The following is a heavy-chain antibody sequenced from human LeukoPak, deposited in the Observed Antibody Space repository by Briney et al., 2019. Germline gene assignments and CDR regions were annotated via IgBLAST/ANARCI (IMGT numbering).Heavy chain of an antibody. CDR1: GFTFSSYS. J-gene: IGHJ6*03. V-gene: IGHV3-21*01. Sequence: PGGSLRLSCAASGFTFSSYSMNWVRQAPGKGLEWVSSISSSSSYIYYADSVKGRFTISRDNAKNSLYLQMNSLRAEDTAVYYCARRRGSSGSYYKGDYYYMDVWGKGTTVTVSS. CDR3: ARRRGSSGSYYKGDYYYMDV. CDR2: ISSSSSYI. D-gene: IGHD1-26*01.